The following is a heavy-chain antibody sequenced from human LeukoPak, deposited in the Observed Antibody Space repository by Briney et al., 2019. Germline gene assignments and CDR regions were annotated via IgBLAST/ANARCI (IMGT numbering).Heavy chain of an antibody. CDR3: ARGDYSSSWYWFDP. V-gene: IGHV3-23*01. Sequence: PGGSLRLSCTVSGFTFSNFAMSWVRQAPGKGLEWVSGISGSGGDTYYADSVKGRFTISRDNAKNSLYLQMNSLRAEDTAVYYCARGDYSSSWYWFDPWGQGTLVTVSS. J-gene: IGHJ5*02. CDR1: GFTFSNFA. CDR2: ISGSGGDT. D-gene: IGHD6-13*01.